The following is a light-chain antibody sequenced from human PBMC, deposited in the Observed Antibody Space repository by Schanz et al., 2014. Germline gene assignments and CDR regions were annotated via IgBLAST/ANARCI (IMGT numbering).Light chain of an antibody. V-gene: IGKV1-33*01. CDR1: LSISGY. J-gene: IGKJ4*01. CDR3: QQYDNLPLT. Sequence: DIQMTQSPSSLSASVGDRVTITCRASLSISGYLNWYQQKPGEAPKLLIYTASNLQSGVPSRFSGSGSGTDFTFTISSLQPEDIATYYCQQYDNLPLTFGGGTKVEFE. CDR2: TAS.